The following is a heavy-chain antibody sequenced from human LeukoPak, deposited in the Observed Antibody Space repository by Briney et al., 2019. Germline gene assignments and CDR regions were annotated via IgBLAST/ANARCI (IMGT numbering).Heavy chain of an antibody. J-gene: IGHJ6*02. CDR2: INHSGST. Sequence: SETLSLTCTVSGGSISSSSYYWSWIRQPPGKGLEWIGEINHSGSTNYNPSLKSRVTISVDTSKNQFSLKLSSVTAADTAVYYCARVSVPSYYGMDVWGQGTTVTVSS. CDR1: GGSISSSSYY. V-gene: IGHV4-39*07. CDR3: ARVSVPSYYGMDV.